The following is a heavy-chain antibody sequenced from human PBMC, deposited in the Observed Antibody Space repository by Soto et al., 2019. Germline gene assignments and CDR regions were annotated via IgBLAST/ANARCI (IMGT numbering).Heavy chain of an antibody. Sequence: EVQLLESGGGLVQPGGSLRLSCAASGFTFSSYAMSWVRQAPGKVLEWVSAISGSGGSTYYADSVKGRFTISRDNAKNTLYLQMNSLRAEDTAIYYCAKDKYSGSYGWSFDLWGRGTLVTVSS. D-gene: IGHD1-26*01. V-gene: IGHV3-23*01. CDR1: GFTFSSYA. CDR2: ISGSGGST. J-gene: IGHJ2*01. CDR3: AKDKYSGSYGWSFDL.